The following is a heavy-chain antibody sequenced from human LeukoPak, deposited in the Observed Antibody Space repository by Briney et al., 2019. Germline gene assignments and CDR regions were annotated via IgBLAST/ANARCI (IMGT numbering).Heavy chain of an antibody. D-gene: IGHD3-3*01. CDR2: IYYSGST. Sequence: PSQTLSLTCTVSGGSISSGGYYWSWIRQHPGKGLEWIGYIYYSGSTYYNPSLKSRVTISVDTSKNQFSLKLSSVTAADTAVYYCARDHSAIFGVVIVWGQGTLVTVSS. CDR1: GGSISSGGYY. J-gene: IGHJ4*02. V-gene: IGHV4-31*03. CDR3: ARDHSAIFGVVIV.